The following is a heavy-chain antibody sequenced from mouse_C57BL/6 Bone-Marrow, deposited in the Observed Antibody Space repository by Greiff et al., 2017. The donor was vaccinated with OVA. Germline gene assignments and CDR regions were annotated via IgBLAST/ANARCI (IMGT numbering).Heavy chain of an antibody. CDR1: EYEFPSHD. CDR3: AATMRTRWYFDV. J-gene: IGHJ1*03. Sequence: EVKVVESGGGLVQPGESLKLSCESNEYEFPSHDMSWVRKTPEKRLELVAAINSDGGSTYYPDTMERRFIIARDNTKKTLYLQMSSLRSEDTALYYCAATMRTRWYFDVWGTGTTVTVSS. D-gene: IGHD2-4*01. CDR2: INSDGGST. V-gene: IGHV5-2*01.